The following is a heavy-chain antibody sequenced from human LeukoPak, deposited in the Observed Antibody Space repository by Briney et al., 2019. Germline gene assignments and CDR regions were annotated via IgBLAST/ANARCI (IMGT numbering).Heavy chain of an antibody. CDR2: MYTSRST. Sequence: KPSETLSLTCTVSGGSICSGSYYWSWIRQPAGKGLEWIGRMYTSRSTNYNPSLKSRVTISVDTSKNQFSLKLSSVTAADTAVYYCAGGGVPYYYDSSGYYYPFQHWGQGTLVTVSS. V-gene: IGHV4-61*02. CDR3: AGGGVPYYYDSSGYYYPFQH. D-gene: IGHD3-22*01. CDR1: GGSICSGSYY. J-gene: IGHJ1*01.